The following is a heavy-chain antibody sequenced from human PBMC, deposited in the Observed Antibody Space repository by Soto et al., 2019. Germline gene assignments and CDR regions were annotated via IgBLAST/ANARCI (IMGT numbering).Heavy chain of an antibody. V-gene: IGHV3-23*01. CDR1: GFTFSTYA. CDR2: ISGSGGSI. J-gene: IGHJ6*02. CDR3: VKGYWKGDV. D-gene: IGHD1-1*01. Sequence: EVQLLESGGGLVQPGGSLRLSCAASGFTFSTYAMNWVRQAPGNGLEWVSAISGSGGSIHYADSVKGRFTIARDNSKNAVYLQMNSLRDEDTAVYNCVKGYWKGDVWGQGTAVTVSS.